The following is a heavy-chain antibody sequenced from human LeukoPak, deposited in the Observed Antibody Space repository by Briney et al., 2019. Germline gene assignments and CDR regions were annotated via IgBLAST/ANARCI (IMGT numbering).Heavy chain of an antibody. CDR2: ISGRSVYI. V-gene: IGHV3-21*01. CDR1: GFTFTTYS. J-gene: IGHJ4*02. Sequence: GGSLRLSCAASGFTFTTYSMSWVRQAPGKGLEWVSSISGRSVYIYYADSVKVRFTISRDNAKNSLFLQMNSLRAEDTAVYYCASPKNYYDSSGYFLGSPPDYWGQGTLVTVSS. D-gene: IGHD3-22*01. CDR3: ASPKNYYDSSGYFLGSPPDY.